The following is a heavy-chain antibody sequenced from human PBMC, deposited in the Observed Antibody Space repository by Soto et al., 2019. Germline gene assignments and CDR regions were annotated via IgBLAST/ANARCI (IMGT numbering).Heavy chain of an antibody. D-gene: IGHD2-21*02. Sequence: EVQVLESGGGLVQPGGSLRLSCAASGFTFSSYAMSWVRQAPGRGLEWVSSISGSGDSTYYTDSVKGRFTISRDNSKNTVSLQMTSLRAEDTAMYYCAGLTVGLQVVTGRDDYWGRGTLVTVSS. J-gene: IGHJ4*02. CDR1: GFTFSSYA. CDR2: ISGSGDST. CDR3: AGLTVGLQVVTGRDDY. V-gene: IGHV3-23*01.